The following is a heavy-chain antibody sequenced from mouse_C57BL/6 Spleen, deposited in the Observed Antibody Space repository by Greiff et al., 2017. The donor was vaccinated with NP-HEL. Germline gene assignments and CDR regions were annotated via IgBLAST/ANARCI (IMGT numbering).Heavy chain of an antibody. CDR3: ARPYGSSYRYFDV. J-gene: IGHJ1*03. CDR2: IDPYDSYT. Sequence: VQLQQPGAELVKPGASVKLSCKASGYTFTSYWMQWVKQRPGQGLEWIGEIDPYDSYTNYNQKFKGKATLTVDTSSSTAYMPLSSLTSEDSAVYYFARPYGSSYRYFDVWGTGTTVTVSS. D-gene: IGHD1-1*01. V-gene: IGHV1-50*01. CDR1: GYTFTSYW.